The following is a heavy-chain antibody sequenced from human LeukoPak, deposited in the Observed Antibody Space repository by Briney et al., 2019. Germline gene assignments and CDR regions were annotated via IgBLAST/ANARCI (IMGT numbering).Heavy chain of an antibody. CDR1: GGSFIGHY. CDR3: ARGVGSGRSDFDF. Sequence: SGTLSLTCAVYGGSFIGHYWSWVRQPPGKGLGWIGEIIHGGDTTYNPSLKSRVTISTDKSKNQFFLTLSSVTAADTAVYYCARGVGSGRSDFDFWGQGTLVTVSS. D-gene: IGHD6-19*01. J-gene: IGHJ4*02. V-gene: IGHV4-34*01. CDR2: IIHGGDT.